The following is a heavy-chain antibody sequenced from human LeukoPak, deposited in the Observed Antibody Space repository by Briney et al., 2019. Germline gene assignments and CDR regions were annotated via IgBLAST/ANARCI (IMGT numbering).Heavy chain of an antibody. D-gene: IGHD6-13*01. CDR1: GGTFSSYA. CDR3: ARGERRRPPSSIGWYSENIFDY. Sequence: SVKVSCKASGGTFSSYAISWVRQAPGQGLEWMGRIIPILGIANYAQKFQGRVTMTRDTSTSTVYMELSSLRSEDTAAYYCARGERRRPPSSIGWYSENIFDYWGQGTLVTVSS. V-gene: IGHV1-69*04. J-gene: IGHJ4*02. CDR2: IIPILGIA.